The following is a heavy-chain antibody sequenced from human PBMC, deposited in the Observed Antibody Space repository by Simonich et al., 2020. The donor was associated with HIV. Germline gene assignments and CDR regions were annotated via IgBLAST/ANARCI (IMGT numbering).Heavy chain of an antibody. CDR3: ARKGGGRGVYYFDY. CDR2: FIPDFGTA. V-gene: IGHV1-69*13. CDR1: GGPFSSFA. D-gene: IGHD3-10*01. Sequence: QVQLVQSGAEVKKPGSSVKVSCKASGGPFSSFAISWVRQAPGIWRGWGGGFIPDFGTANYAQMFQGRVTITADESTSTAYMELSSLRSEDTGIYYCARKGGGRGVYYFDYWGQGTLVTVSS. J-gene: IGHJ4*02.